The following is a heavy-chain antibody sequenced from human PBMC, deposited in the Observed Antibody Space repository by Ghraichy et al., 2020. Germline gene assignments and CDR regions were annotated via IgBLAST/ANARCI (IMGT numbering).Heavy chain of an antibody. CDR1: GFSLSTSGMC. D-gene: IGHD4-17*01. CDR2: IDWDDDK. CDR3: ARNHDYGDYVGLDY. V-gene: IGHV2-70*11. J-gene: IGHJ4*02. Sequence: SGPTLVKPTQTHTLTCTFSGFSLSTSGMCVSWIRQPPGKALEWLARIDWDDDKYYSTSLKTRLTISKDTSKNQVVLTMTNMDPVDTATYYCARNHDYGDYVGLDYWGQGTLVTVSS.